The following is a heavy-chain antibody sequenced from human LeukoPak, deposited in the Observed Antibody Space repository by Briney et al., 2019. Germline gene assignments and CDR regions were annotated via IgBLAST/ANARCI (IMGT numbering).Heavy chain of an antibody. CDR3: AKQAVVRTAYYGY. Sequence: GGSLRLSCAASGFTFSNYAMSWVRQAPGKGREWVSAISGSGDTTYYADSVKGRFTISRDNSKNTLYLQLNSLRAEGTAAYYCAKQAVVRTAYYGYWGQGTLVTVSS. CDR2: ISGSGDTT. D-gene: IGHD2-15*01. V-gene: IGHV3-23*01. CDR1: GFTFSNYA. J-gene: IGHJ4*02.